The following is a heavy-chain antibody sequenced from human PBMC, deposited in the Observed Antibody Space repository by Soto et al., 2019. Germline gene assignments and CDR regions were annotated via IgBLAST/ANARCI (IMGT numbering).Heavy chain of an antibody. Sequence: SEILSLTCAVSGYSITSGYYWGWIRQPPGKGLEWIGSIYHSGSTYYNPSLKSRVSTSVDTSKNQFSLKLSSVTAADTAVYYCARDSYGGNSDFDIWGQGTMVT. J-gene: IGHJ3*02. CDR1: GYSITSGYY. D-gene: IGHD4-17*01. CDR3: ARDSYGGNSDFDI. CDR2: IYHSGST. V-gene: IGHV4-38-2*02.